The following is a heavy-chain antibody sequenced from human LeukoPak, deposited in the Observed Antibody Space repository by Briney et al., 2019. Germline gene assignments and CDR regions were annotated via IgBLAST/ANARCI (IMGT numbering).Heavy chain of an antibody. CDR2: MNPNSGNT. CDR1: GYTFTSYD. J-gene: IGHJ4*02. CDR3: ARVGRGYCSSTSCYVHY. Sequence: ASVKVSCKASGYTFTSYDINWVRQATGQGLEWMGWMNPNSGNTGYAQKFQGRVTMTRNTSISTAYMELSSLRSEDTAVYYCARVGRGYCSSTSCYVHYWGQGTLVTVSS. V-gene: IGHV1-8*01. D-gene: IGHD2-2*03.